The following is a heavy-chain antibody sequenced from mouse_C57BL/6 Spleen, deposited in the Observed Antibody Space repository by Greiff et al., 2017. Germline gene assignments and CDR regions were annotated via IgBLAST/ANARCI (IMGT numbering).Heavy chain of an antibody. CDR3: ARRDGYWYFDV. CDR1: GYSFTGYF. Sequence: DVQLQQSGPELVKPGDSVKISCKASGYSFTGYFMNWVMQSHGKSLEWIGRINPYNGDTFYNQKFKGKATLTVDKSSSTAHMELRSLTSEDSAVYYCARRDGYWYFDVWGTGTTVTVSS. D-gene: IGHD2-3*01. V-gene: IGHV1-20*01. J-gene: IGHJ1*03. CDR2: INPYNGDT.